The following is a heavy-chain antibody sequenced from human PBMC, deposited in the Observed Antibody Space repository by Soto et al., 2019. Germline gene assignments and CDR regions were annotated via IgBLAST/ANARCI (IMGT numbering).Heavy chain of an antibody. V-gene: IGHV3-30-3*01. CDR3: ARPTGHDAFDI. Sequence: QVQLVESGGGVVQPGRSLRLSCAASGFTFSSYAMHWVRQAPGKGLEWVAVISYDGSNKYYADSVKGRFTISRDNSKNTLYLQMNSLRAEDTAVYDCARPTGHDAFDIWGQGTMVTVSS. CDR2: ISYDGSNK. D-gene: IGHD1-1*01. J-gene: IGHJ3*02. CDR1: GFTFSSYA.